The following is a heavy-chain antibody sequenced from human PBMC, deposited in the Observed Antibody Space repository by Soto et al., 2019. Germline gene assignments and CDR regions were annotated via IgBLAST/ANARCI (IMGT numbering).Heavy chain of an antibody. D-gene: IGHD2-2*02. CDR1: GFTFSSYW. CDR3: ARNRVPATAISAGDAFDI. J-gene: IGHJ3*02. Sequence: GGSLRLSCAASGFTFSSYWMSWVRQAPGKGLEWVANIKQDGSEKYYVDSVKGRFTISRDNAKNSLYLQMNSLRAEDTAVYYCARNRVPATAISAGDAFDIWGQGTMVTVSS. V-gene: IGHV3-7*01. CDR2: IKQDGSEK.